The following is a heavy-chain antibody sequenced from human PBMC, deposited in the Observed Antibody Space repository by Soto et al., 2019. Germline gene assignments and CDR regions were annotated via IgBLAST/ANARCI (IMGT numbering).Heavy chain of an antibody. Sequence: PGGSLRLSCAASGFTFSNAWMSWVRQAPGKGLEWVGRIKSKTDGGTTDYAAPVKGRFTISRDDSKNTLYLQMNSLKTEDTAVYYCTTDEEXIAAAGTVNYYYYGMDVWGQGTTVTVSS. V-gene: IGHV3-15*01. CDR3: TTDEEXIAAAGTVNYYYYGMDV. CDR1: GFTFSNAW. D-gene: IGHD6-13*01. CDR2: IKSKTDGGTT. J-gene: IGHJ6*02.